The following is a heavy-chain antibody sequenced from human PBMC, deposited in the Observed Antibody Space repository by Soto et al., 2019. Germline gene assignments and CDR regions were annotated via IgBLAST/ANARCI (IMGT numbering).Heavy chain of an antibody. CDR2: TYYRSKWYN. V-gene: IGHV6-1*01. Sequence: SPTLSLTCAISGDIVSSNSAAWYWIRPSPSRGLEWLGRTYYRSKWYNDYADSVKSRITINPDTSNNQFSLQLKSVTPDDTAVYYCARGNSYSSGWHDAFDIWGQGTMVTVSS. D-gene: IGHD6-19*01. CDR1: GDIVSSNSAA. J-gene: IGHJ3*02. CDR3: ARGNSYSSGWHDAFDI.